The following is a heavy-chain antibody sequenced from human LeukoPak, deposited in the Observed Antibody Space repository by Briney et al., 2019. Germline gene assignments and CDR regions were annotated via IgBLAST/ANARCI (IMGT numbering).Heavy chain of an antibody. V-gene: IGHV3-33*01. D-gene: IGHD6-13*01. CDR3: ARAYSSSWYTWFDP. CDR2: IWYDGSNK. Sequence: PGRSLRLSCAASGSTFSSYGMHWVRQAPGKGLEWVAVIWYDGSNKYYADSVKGRFTISRDNSKNTLYLQMNSLRAEDTAVYYCARAYSSSWYTWFDPWGQGTLVTVSS. CDR1: GSTFSSYG. J-gene: IGHJ5*02.